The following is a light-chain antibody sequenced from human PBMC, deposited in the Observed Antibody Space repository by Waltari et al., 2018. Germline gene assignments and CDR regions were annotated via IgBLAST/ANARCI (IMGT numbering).Light chain of an antibody. Sequence: DIVMTQSPDSLAVSLGERATINCKSSQSVLYNSNNKPYLAWYQQGPGQPPRLLIYWASTRESGVPARFTGSGSGTDFSLTISGLQAEDVAVYYCQQYYSTPFTFGGGTKVEIK. CDR2: WAS. V-gene: IGKV4-1*01. CDR1: QSVLYNSNNKPY. J-gene: IGKJ4*01. CDR3: QQYYSTPFT.